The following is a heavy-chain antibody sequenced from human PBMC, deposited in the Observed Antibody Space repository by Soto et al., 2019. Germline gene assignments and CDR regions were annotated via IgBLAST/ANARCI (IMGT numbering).Heavy chain of an antibody. J-gene: IGHJ5*02. CDR1: GNSISSGAYC. CDR2: IYSSART. D-gene: IGHD2-15*01. V-gene: IGHV4-31*03. CDR3: AIGSPIRIYNWFDP. Sequence: LVLTCTFSGNSISSGAYCWSWTRQHPGKGLERIGDIYSSARTHYNPSLKSRLTLSVDTPKHQFHLKLSSVTAADMAVYYCAIGSPIRIYNWFDPWGQGTLVTVSS.